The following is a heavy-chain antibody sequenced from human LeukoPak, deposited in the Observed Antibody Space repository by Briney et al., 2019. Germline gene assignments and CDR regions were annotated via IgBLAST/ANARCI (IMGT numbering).Heavy chain of an antibody. J-gene: IGHJ5*02. Sequence: SETLSLTCTVSGGSISSSSYYWGWIRQPPGKGLEWIGSIYYSGSTYYNPSLKSRVTISVDTSKNQFSLKLSSVTAADTAVYYCARDGRPTYYDFWSGDSATHYNWFDPWGQGTLVTVSS. CDR1: GGSISSSSYY. CDR3: ARDGRPTYYDFWSGDSATHYNWFDP. CDR2: IYYSGST. V-gene: IGHV4-39*07. D-gene: IGHD3-3*01.